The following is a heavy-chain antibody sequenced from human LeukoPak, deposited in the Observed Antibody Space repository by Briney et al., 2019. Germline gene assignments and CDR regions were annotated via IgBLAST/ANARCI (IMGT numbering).Heavy chain of an antibody. J-gene: IGHJ4*02. Sequence: GRSLRLSCAASGFTFDDYAMHWVRQAPGTGLEWVSGISWNSGSIGYADSVKGRFTISRDNAKNSLYLQMNSLRAEDTALYYCAKDNGYYYDSSGQNFDYWGQGTLVTVSS. D-gene: IGHD3-22*01. V-gene: IGHV3-9*01. CDR1: GFTFDDYA. CDR2: ISWNSGSI. CDR3: AKDNGYYYDSSGQNFDY.